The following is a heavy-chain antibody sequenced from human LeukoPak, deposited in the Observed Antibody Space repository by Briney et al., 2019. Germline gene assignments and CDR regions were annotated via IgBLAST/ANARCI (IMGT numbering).Heavy chain of an antibody. Sequence: SETLSLTRTVSGGSMSPYHWGWIRQPPGKGLEWTGYIYYSGSTNYNPSLKSRVTISVDTSKNQFSLKLSSVTAADTAIYYCARAVSGRFDYWGQGTLVTVSS. CDR2: IYYSGST. CDR3: ARAVSGRFDY. V-gene: IGHV4-59*08. J-gene: IGHJ4*02. CDR1: GGSMSPYH. D-gene: IGHD6-19*01.